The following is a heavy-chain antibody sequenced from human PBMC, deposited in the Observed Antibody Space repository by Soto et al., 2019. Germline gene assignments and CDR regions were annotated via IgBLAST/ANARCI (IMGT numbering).Heavy chain of an antibody. Sequence: SETLSLTCTVSGGSISSSSYYWGWIRQPPGKGLEWIGSIYYSGSTYYNPSLKSRVTISVDTSKNQFSLKLSSVTAADTAVYYCASYDSSGYFPWGQGTLVTVSS. J-gene: IGHJ5*02. V-gene: IGHV4-39*01. D-gene: IGHD3-22*01. CDR3: ASYDSSGYFP. CDR2: IYYSGST. CDR1: GGSISSSSYY.